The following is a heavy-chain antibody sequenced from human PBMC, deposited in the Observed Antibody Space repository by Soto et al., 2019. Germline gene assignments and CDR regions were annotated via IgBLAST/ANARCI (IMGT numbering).Heavy chain of an antibody. V-gene: IGHV3-64*07. D-gene: IGHD3-10*01. J-gene: IGHJ4*03. Sequence: EVQLVESGGTLVQPGGSLRLSCAASGYTFSDFAIHWVRQTPGKRLEYVSAINGNGGTTYYGDSVKGRFTISRDNSKNTAYLPMGSLRVEDTAVYYCARWSHYGSGTYPWGQGTLVTVS. CDR2: INGNGGTT. CDR3: ARWSHYGSGTYP. CDR1: GYTFSDFA.